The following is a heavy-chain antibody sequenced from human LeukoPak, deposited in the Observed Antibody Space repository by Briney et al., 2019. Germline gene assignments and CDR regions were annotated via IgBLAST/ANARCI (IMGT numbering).Heavy chain of an antibody. D-gene: IGHD2-2*01. CDR3: ARDPLGYCSSTSCWVNY. CDR2: ISSSGSTI. J-gene: IGHJ4*02. V-gene: IGHV3-11*01. CDR1: GFTFSDYY. Sequence: PGGFLRLSCAASGFTFSDYYMSWIRQAPGKGLEWVSYISSSGSTIYYADSVKGRFTISRDNAKNSLYLQMNSLRAEDTAVYYCARDPLGYCSSTSCWVNYWGQGTLVTVSS.